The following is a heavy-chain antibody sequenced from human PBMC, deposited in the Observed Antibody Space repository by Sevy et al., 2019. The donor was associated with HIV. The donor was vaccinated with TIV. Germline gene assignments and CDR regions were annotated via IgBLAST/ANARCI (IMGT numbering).Heavy chain of an antibody. J-gene: IGHJ4*02. CDR3: ARVGRDYFDY. Sequence: GGSLRLSCAASGFTFSSYSMNWVRQAPGKGLEWVSYISSSSSTIYYADSVKGGFTISRYNAKNSMYLQMNSLRDEDTAVYYCARVGRDYFDYWGQGTLVTVSS. CDR2: ISSSSSTI. CDR1: GFTFSSYS. D-gene: IGHD3-10*01. V-gene: IGHV3-48*02.